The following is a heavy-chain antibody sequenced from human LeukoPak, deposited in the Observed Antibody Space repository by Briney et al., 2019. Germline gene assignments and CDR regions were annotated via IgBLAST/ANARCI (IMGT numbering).Heavy chain of an antibody. CDR1: GFTFSSYA. CDR3: AKSPSSGYYFDY. CDR2: ISGSGGST. D-gene: IGHD3-22*01. V-gene: IGHV3-23*01. J-gene: IGHJ4*02. Sequence: GGSLRLSCAASGFTFSSYAMNWVRQAPGKGLEWVSAISGSGGSTYYADSVKGRFTISRDNSKNTLYLQMNSLRAEDTAVYYCAKSPSSGYYFDYWGQGTLVTVSS.